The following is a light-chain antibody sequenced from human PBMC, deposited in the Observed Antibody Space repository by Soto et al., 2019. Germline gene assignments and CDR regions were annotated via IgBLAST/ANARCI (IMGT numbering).Light chain of an antibody. J-gene: IGKJ5*01. Sequence: EIVLTQSPGTLSLSPGERATLSCRASQSVSSSYLAWYQQKPGQAPRLLIYGASGRATGIPDRFSGSGSGTDFNFTISRLEPEDFAVYYCQQYGSTLITLGQGTRLEIK. CDR3: QQYGSTLIT. CDR2: GAS. V-gene: IGKV3-20*01. CDR1: QSVSSSY.